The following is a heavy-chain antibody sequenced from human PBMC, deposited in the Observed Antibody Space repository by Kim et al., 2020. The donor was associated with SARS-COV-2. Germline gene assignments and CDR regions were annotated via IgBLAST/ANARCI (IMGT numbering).Heavy chain of an antibody. CDR1: GFTFSSYA. J-gene: IGHJ3*02. CDR2: MSYDGNNK. Sequence: GGSLRLSCAASGFTFSSYAMHWVRQAPGKGLEWVAVMSYDGNNKYYVDSVKGRFTISRNNSKNTLYLQMNSLRAEDTAVYICAKGRNYFGSGSFPEAFD. CDR3: AKGRNYFGSGSFPEAFD. V-gene: IGHV3-30*04. D-gene: IGHD3-10*01.